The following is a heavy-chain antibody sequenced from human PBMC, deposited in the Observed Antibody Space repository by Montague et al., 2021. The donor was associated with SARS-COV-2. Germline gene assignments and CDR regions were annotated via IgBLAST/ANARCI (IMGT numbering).Heavy chain of an antibody. CDR2: TNDSGRT. V-gene: IGHV4-34*01. Sequence: SETLSLTCAVSGGSFSGYYWSWIRQPPGRGLEWIGETNDSGRTNYNPSPKGRVTISVDTSKNQFSLRLSSVTAADTAVYYCARGYCSGSGCYYYYGMDVWGQGTTVTVSS. CDR1: GGSFSGYY. D-gene: IGHD2-15*01. J-gene: IGHJ6*02. CDR3: ARGYCSGSGCYYYYGMDV.